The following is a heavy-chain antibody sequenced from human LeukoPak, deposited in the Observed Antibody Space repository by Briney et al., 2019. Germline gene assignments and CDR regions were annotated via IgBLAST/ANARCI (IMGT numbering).Heavy chain of an antibody. CDR1: GYSFNTYW. J-gene: IGHJ4*02. CDR3: ARRQGCSSTSCPPDY. D-gene: IGHD2-2*01. V-gene: IGHV5-51*01. CDR2: IYPGDSDT. Sequence: GESLKISCRGSGYSFNTYWIGWVRQMPGKDLEWMGIIYPGDSDTRCSPSFQGQVPMSADKSINHAYLQWSSLKASDTAMYYCARRQGCSSTSCPPDYWGQGTLVTVSS.